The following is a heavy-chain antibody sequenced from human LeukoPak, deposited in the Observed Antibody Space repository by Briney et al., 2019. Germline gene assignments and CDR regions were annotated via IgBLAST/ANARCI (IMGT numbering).Heavy chain of an antibody. D-gene: IGHD1-1*01. CDR3: ATYINWVAGDV. CDR2: IKDDGSEE. CDR1: EITFSDSW. Sequence: GGSLRLSCVASEITFSDSWMSWVRQTPGEGLEWVAAIKDDGSEEYYMDSVKGRFTISRDNAKNPLYLQMNSLRDEDTAVYHCATYINWVAGDVWGQGTAVSVSS. J-gene: IGHJ6*02. V-gene: IGHV3-7*01.